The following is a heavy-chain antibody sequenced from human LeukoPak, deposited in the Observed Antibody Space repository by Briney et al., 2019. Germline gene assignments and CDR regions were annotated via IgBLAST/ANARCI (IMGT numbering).Heavy chain of an antibody. CDR1: GGSISSSSYY. V-gene: IGHV4-39*02. Sequence: TSETLSLTCTVSGGSISSSSYYWGWIRQPPGKGLEWIGSIYYSGSTYYNPSLKSRVTISVDTSKNQFSLELSSVTAADTAVYYCAGDVTESGLLWFGELSSWFDPWGQGTLVTVSS. CDR2: IYYSGST. D-gene: IGHD3-10*01. CDR3: AGDVTESGLLWFGELSSWFDP. J-gene: IGHJ5*02.